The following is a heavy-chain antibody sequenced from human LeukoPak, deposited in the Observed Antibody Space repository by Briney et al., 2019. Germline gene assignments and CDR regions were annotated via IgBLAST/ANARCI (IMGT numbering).Heavy chain of an antibody. J-gene: IGHJ6*03. Sequence: GGSLRHSCGASGFTFNDYAVTWVRQAPGKGLEWVSSISSSSSYIYYADSVKGRFTISRDNAKNSLYLQMNSLRAEDTAVYYCARDYSFGIYYYYMDVWGKGTTVTISS. CDR1: GFTFNDYA. D-gene: IGHD3-16*01. CDR3: ARDYSFGIYYYYMDV. V-gene: IGHV3-21*01. CDR2: ISSSSSYI.